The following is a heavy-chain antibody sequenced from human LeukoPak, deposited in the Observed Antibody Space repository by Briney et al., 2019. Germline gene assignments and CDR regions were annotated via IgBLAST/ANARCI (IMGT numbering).Heavy chain of an antibody. J-gene: IGHJ3*02. CDR2: ILNDGSQE. CDR1: GFTFSSYG. D-gene: IGHD3-16*01. CDR3: ARDDALGDNALNI. V-gene: IGHV3-33*01. Sequence: GGSLRLSCAASGFTFSSYGMHWVRQAPGKGLEWVAVILNDGSQEKYADSVKGRFTISRDNSKNTLFLQMNSLRAEDTAVYYCARDDALGDNALNIWGQGTMVTVSS.